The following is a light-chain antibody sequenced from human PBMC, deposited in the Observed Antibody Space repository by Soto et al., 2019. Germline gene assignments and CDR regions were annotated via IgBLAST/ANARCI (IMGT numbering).Light chain of an antibody. CDR1: QSISSY. CDR3: QQSYSTPPT. V-gene: IGKV1-39*01. J-gene: IGKJ2*01. CDR2: AAS. Sequence: DIQMTQSPSSLSASVGDRVTITCRASQSISSYLNWYQQKPGKAPKLLIYAASSLQSGVPSRFSGSGSGTEFTLTISSLQPEDFATYYCQQSYSTPPTFGQGPKLEIK.